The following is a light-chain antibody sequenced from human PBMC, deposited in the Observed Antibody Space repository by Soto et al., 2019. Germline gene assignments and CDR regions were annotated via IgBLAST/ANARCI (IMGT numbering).Light chain of an antibody. J-gene: IGLJ3*02. CDR1: SSDVGGYNY. V-gene: IGLV2-14*01. CDR3: SSYTSSSTPWV. CDR2: DVS. Sequence: HSVLTQPASVSGSPGQSITISCTGTSSDVGGYNYVSWYQQHPGKAPQLMIYDVSNRPSGVSDRFSGSKSGNTASLTISGLQAEDEADYYCSSYTSSSTPWVFGGGTKLTVL.